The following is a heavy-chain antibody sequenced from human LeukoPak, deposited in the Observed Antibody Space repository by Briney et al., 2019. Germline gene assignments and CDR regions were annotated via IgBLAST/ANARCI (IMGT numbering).Heavy chain of an antibody. CDR1: GYTFTSYW. CDR3: ARGDYFDY. V-gene: IGHV5-51*01. CDR2: IYPGDSDT. Sequence: GESLKISCQGSGYTFTSYWIGWVRQMPVRGLEWMGSIYPGDSDTKYSPSFQGQVTISVDKSTNTAYLQWTSLKASDTAMYYCARGDYFDYWGQGTLVTVSS. D-gene: IGHD3-16*01. J-gene: IGHJ4*02.